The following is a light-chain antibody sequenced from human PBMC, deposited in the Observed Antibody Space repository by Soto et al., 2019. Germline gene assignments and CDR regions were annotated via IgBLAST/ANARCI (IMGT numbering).Light chain of an antibody. V-gene: IGLV2-8*01. Sequence: QSALTQPPSVSGSPVQSVTMSCTGTRYDVGGYNYVSWYQQHPGKAPKVIIYEVDKRPSGVSDRFSGSKSGYTASLTVSGLLPEDEADYFCFSFTTTSTHVFGTGTKLTVL. CDR3: FSFTTTSTHV. CDR1: RYDVGGYNY. CDR2: EVD. J-gene: IGLJ1*01.